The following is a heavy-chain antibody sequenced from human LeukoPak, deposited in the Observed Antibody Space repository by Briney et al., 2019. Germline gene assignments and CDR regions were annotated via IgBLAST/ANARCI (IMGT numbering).Heavy chain of an antibody. Sequence: SETLSLTRTVSGGSISGYYWSWIRQPAGKGLEWIGRIYSSGSTNYNPPLKSRVTMSVDTSKNQFSLKVSSVTAADTAVYYCGRVLPGYSYGSFDYWGQGTLVTVSS. CDR3: GRVLPGYSYGSFDY. CDR2: IYSSGST. J-gene: IGHJ4*02. CDR1: GGSISGYY. V-gene: IGHV4-4*07. D-gene: IGHD5-18*01.